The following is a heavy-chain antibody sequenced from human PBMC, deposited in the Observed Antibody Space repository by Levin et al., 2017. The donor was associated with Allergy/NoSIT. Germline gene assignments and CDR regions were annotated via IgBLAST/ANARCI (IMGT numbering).Heavy chain of an antibody. V-gene: IGHV4-39*02. CDR2: IYYSGST. CDR1: GGSISSSSYY. CDR3: ARDSGYSYRGYYFDY. D-gene: IGHD5-18*01. J-gene: IGHJ4*02. Sequence: KASETLSLTCTVSGGSISSSSYYWGWIRQPPGKGLEWIGSIYYSGSTYYNPSLKSRVTISVDTSKNQFSLKLSSVTAADTAVYYCARDSGYSYRGYYFDYWGQGTLVTVSS.